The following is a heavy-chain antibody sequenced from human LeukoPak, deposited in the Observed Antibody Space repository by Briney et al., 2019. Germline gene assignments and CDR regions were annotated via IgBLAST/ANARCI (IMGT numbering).Heavy chain of an antibody. CDR2: IYHTKTT. V-gene: IGHV4-38-2*01. Sequence: SETLSLTCAVSGYSIGSGYYWGWIRPPPGKGLEWIGSIYHTKTTSYNPSLTSRVTISVDTSKNQFSLRLISVTAADTAVYYCARVSGDDSGHFHLWGQGTLVTVSS. CDR1: GYSIGSGYY. J-gene: IGHJ1*01. D-gene: IGHD2-21*02. CDR3: ARVSGDDSGHFHL.